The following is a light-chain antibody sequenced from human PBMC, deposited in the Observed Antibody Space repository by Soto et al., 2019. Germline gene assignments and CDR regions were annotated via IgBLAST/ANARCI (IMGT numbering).Light chain of an antibody. J-gene: IGKJ1*01. Sequence: EIVMTQSPATLSVSPGERATLSCRASQTIVNNLAWYQQKPGQAPRLLMYGVSTRATGVPARFSGSGSWTEFPLTIRCIQSEDFAVYSCQQYNNWPQATFGQWTKVEIK. CDR1: QTIVNN. CDR2: GVS. V-gene: IGKV3-15*01. CDR3: QQYNNWPQAT.